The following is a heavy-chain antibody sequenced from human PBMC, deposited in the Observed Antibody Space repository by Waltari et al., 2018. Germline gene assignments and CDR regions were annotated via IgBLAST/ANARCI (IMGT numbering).Heavy chain of an antibody. CDR3: ARRSCNGECYAPYVY. Sequence: QAQLVQSGAAVTKPGAPVQVSCKPSGYSFTHYHIFCVRQAPRQGLAWLGWSNPKSGGTNYAQTFQGWVTITRDTSTSTVYMELSSLKSDDTAVYYCARRSCNGECYAPYVYWGQGTLVTVSS. D-gene: IGHD2-8*01. J-gene: IGHJ4*02. V-gene: IGHV1-2*04. CDR2: SNPKSGGT. CDR1: GYSFTHYH.